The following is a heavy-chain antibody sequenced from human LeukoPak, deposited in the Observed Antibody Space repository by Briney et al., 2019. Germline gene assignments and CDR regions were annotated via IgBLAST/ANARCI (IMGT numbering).Heavy chain of an antibody. V-gene: IGHV1-46*01. Sequence: ASVKVSCKASGYTFTSYAMNWVRPAPGQGLEWMGIINPSGGSTSYAQKFQGRVTMTRDMSTSTVYMELSSLRSEDTAVYYCARDNDSRDPPHFDYWGQGTLVTVSS. CDR1: GYTFTSYA. CDR3: ARDNDSRDPPHFDY. D-gene: IGHD3-16*01. CDR2: INPSGGST. J-gene: IGHJ4*02.